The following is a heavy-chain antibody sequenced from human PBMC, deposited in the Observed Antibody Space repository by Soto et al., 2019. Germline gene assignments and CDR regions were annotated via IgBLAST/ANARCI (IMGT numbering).Heavy chain of an antibody. CDR2: AYHNGLT. CDR1: GDSVTIKRR. CDR3: ARDAAVPGESDRFDY. Sequence: LSRNCVDLGDSVTIKRRWSWFREPPGKGLEWIGEAYHNGLTDYNPSLKSRVTMSVDTSKNEFSLKLTSLTAADTAIYYCARDAAVPGESDRFDYWGPGTLVTVSS. V-gene: IGHV4-4*02. J-gene: IGHJ4*02. D-gene: IGHD6-19*01.